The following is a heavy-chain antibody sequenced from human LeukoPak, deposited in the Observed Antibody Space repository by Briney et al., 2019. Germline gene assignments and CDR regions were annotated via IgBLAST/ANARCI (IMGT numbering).Heavy chain of an antibody. CDR3: ARGQYCSGGSCYSNWFDP. J-gene: IGHJ5*02. Sequence: SETLSLTCAVYGGSFSGYYWSWIRQPPGKGLEWIGEINHSGSTNYNPSLKSRVTISVDTSKNQFSLKLSSVTAADTAVYYCARGQYCSGGSCYSNWFDPWGQGTLVTVSS. V-gene: IGHV4-34*01. D-gene: IGHD2-15*01. CDR1: GGSFSGYY. CDR2: INHSGST.